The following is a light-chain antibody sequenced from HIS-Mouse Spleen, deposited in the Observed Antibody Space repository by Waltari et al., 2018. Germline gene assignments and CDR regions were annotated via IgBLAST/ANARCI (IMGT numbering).Light chain of an antibody. CDR2: EIR. Sequence: SYELTQPPSVSVSPGQTARITCSGDAFPKKYAYWYQQKAGQDPVLVIYEIRKRPSGIPERFSGSSSGTMATLTISGAQVEDEADYYCYSTDSSGNHRVFGGGTKLTVL. V-gene: IGLV3-10*01. J-gene: IGLJ2*01. CDR3: YSTDSSGNHRV. CDR1: AFPKKY.